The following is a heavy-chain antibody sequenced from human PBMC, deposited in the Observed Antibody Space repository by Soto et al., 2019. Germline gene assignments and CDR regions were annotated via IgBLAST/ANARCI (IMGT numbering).Heavy chain of an antibody. CDR3: ARDRLASVVIEGTFY. V-gene: IGHV3-23*01. CDR2: ISNSGDSA. Sequence: EVQLLESGGGLVQPGGSLRLSCAASGFTFSSYGMSWLHQAPGKGLEWVSSISNSGDSAYYADSVEGRFTISRDNSKNMLYLDLNSLRAEDTALYYCARDRLASVVIEGTFYWGQGTLVTVSS. D-gene: IGHD2-15*01. J-gene: IGHJ4*02. CDR1: GFTFSSYG.